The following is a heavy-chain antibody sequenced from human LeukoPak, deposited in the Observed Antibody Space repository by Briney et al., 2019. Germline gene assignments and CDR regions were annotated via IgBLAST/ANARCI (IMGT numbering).Heavy chain of an antibody. CDR1: GFTVSSNY. D-gene: IGHD3-22*01. CDR3: ARELGVGVIGDAFDI. Sequence: GGSLRLSCAASGFTVSSNYMSWVRQAPGKGLEWVSVIYSGGSTYYADSVKGRFTISRDNSKNTLDLQMNGLRAEDTAVYYCARELGVGVIGDAFDIWGQGTVVTVSS. J-gene: IGHJ3*02. V-gene: IGHV3-53*01. CDR2: IYSGGST.